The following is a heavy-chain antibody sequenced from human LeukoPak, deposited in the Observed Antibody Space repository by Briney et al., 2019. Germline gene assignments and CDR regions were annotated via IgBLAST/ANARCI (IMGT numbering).Heavy chain of an antibody. CDR3: ASRPGADIGPLDY. D-gene: IGHD2-2*01. V-gene: IGHV3-23*01. CDR2: ISGSGGST. J-gene: IGHJ4*02. CDR1: GFTFSSYA. Sequence: GRSLRLSCAASGFTFSSYAMSWVRQAPGKGLEWVSSISGSGGSTYYADSVKGRFTISRDNAKNTLYLQMNSLRADETAVYYCASRPGADIGPLDYWGQGTLVTVLS.